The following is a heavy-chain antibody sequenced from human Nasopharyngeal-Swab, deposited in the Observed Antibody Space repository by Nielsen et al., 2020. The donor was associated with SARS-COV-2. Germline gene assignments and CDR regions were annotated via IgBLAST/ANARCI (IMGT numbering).Heavy chain of an antibody. J-gene: IGHJ6*02. Sequence: GESLKTSCAASGFTFSSYWMSWVRQAPGKGLEWVANINEDGSEKYYVDSVKGRFTISRDNAKKSLDLQMNSLRAEDTAVYYCARGGAVAGNDYYYGMDVWGQGTTVTVSS. CDR1: GFTFSSYW. CDR3: ARGGAVAGNDYYYGMDV. D-gene: IGHD6-19*01. V-gene: IGHV3-7*01. CDR2: INEDGSEK.